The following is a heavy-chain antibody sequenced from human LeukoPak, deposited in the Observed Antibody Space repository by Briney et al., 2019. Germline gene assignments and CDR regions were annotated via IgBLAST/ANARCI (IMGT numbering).Heavy chain of an antibody. CDR2: IYYSGST. D-gene: IGHD3-16*01. CDR3: ARHDYEHPGP. J-gene: IGHJ5*02. V-gene: IGHV4-39*01. Sequence: PSETLSLTCTVSGGSISSSSYYWGWIRQPPGKGLEWIGSIYYSGSTYYNPSLKSRVTISVDTSKNQFSLKLSPVTAADTAVYYCARHDYEHPGPWGQGTLVTVSS. CDR1: GGSISSSSYY.